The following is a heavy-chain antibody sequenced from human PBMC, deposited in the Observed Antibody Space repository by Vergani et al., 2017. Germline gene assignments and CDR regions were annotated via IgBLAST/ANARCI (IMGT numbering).Heavy chain of an antibody. D-gene: IGHD3-9*01. Sequence: QVQLVQSGAEVKKPGASVKVSCKASGYTFTSYYMHWVRQAPGQGLAWMGIINPSGGSTSYAHKVQGRVTMTRDTSITTAYMELTSLTSDDTAVYYCVRGGTFDWLSTRGQGTLVTVSS. CDR3: VRGGTFDWLST. CDR1: GYTFTSYY. V-gene: IGHV1-46*01. CDR2: INPSGGST. J-gene: IGHJ4*02.